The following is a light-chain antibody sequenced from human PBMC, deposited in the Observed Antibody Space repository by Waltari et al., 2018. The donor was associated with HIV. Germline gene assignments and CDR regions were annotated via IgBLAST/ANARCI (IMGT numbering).Light chain of an antibody. CDR3: SSYAGADTWV. CDR1: SRDVGSYNL. Sequence: QSALTQPASVSGSPGQSITISCSGNSRDVGSYNLVYWFQQHPGKVPKLIIYEGSKRPSGVSDRFSGSKSGRTASLTVSGLQAEDEADYYCSSYAGADTWVFGGGTKLTVL. CDR2: EGS. V-gene: IGLV2-23*01. J-gene: IGLJ3*02.